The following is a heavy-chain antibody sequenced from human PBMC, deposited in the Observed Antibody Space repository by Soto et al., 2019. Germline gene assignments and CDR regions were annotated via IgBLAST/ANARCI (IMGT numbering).Heavy chain of an antibody. CDR1: GASISDYY. Sequence: SEPLSLTCTVSGASISDYYWSWIRQPPGKGLEWIGYIYYSGITNYNPSLKSRVTISQDTSKNQFSLNLSSVTAADTAVYYCARDREYYYSNGLYFDFWGQGPMVTVSS. J-gene: IGHJ4*02. CDR3: ARDREYYYSNGLYFDF. D-gene: IGHD3-22*01. V-gene: IGHV4-59*01. CDR2: IYYSGIT.